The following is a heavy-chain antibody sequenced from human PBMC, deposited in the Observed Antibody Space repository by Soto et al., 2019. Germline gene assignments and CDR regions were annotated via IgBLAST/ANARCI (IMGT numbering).Heavy chain of an antibody. CDR3: ARGTAPYYDFWSGYYTGDYGMDV. Sequence: GASLKVSCKASGYTFTSYGISWVRQAPGQGLEWMGWISAYNGNTNYAQKLQGRVTMTTDTSTSTAYMELRSLRSDDTAVYYCARGTAPYYDFWSGYYTGDYGMDVWGQGTTLTVSS. J-gene: IGHJ6*02. CDR2: ISAYNGNT. CDR1: GYTFTSYG. V-gene: IGHV1-18*01. D-gene: IGHD3-3*01.